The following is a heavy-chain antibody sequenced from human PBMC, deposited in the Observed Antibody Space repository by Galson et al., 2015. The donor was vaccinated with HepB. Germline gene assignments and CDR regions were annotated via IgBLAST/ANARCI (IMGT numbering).Heavy chain of an antibody. CDR2: VDKYGIDK. CDR1: GFTFSNYW. J-gene: IGHJ4*02. V-gene: IGHV3-7*03. CDR3: AALDTAKPQASGF. Sequence: SLRLSCAASGFTFSNYWMSWVRQAPGKGLEWLANVDKYGIDKYYVDSVKDRFTISRDNAKNSIYLQMDSLRSEDTAVYYCAALDTAKPQASGFWGRGTRVSVSS. D-gene: IGHD5-18*01.